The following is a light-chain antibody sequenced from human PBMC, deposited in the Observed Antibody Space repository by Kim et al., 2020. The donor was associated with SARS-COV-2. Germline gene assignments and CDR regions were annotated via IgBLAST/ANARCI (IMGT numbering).Light chain of an antibody. J-gene: IGKJ5*01. CDR1: QDIGNY. Sequence: ASLGDRVTITGRASQDIGNYLAWYQQRPGKPPKLLIFAASTLQSGVPSRFSGVTSGTEFTLIISSLQPEDVATYFCQKYNSAPITFGQGTRLEIK. CDR2: AAS. CDR3: QKYNSAPIT. V-gene: IGKV1-27*01.